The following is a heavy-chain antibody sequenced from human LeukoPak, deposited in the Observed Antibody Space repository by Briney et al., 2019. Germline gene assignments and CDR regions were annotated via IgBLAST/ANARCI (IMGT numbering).Heavy chain of an antibody. CDR2: IYYTGST. J-gene: IGHJ3*02. D-gene: IGHD4-17*01. V-gene: IGHV4-59*08. Sequence: SETLSLTCTVSGSSISSYYWSWVRQPPGKGLEYIGYIYYTGSTNSSPSLKSRVTISVDTSKNQFSLKLNSVTAADTAVYYCALYQSSYNDYEGAFDIWGQGTMVTVSS. CDR1: GSSISSYY. CDR3: ALYQSSYNDYEGAFDI.